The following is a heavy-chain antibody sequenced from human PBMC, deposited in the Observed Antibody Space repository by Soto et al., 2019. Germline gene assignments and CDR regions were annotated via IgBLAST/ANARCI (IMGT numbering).Heavy chain of an antibody. CDR2: ISGSGDST. V-gene: IGHV3-23*01. CDR1: GFIFTSYA. J-gene: IGHJ5*02. Sequence: GRSLRLSCAASGFIFTSYAMSWVRQGPGNGLECVSGISGSGDSTFYADSVQGRFTISRDNSKDTLYLQMNSLRADDTALYYCATYYDILTVATVRYNWFGPWGHGTLVTVSS. CDR3: ATYYDILTVATVRYNWFGP. D-gene: IGHD3-9*01.